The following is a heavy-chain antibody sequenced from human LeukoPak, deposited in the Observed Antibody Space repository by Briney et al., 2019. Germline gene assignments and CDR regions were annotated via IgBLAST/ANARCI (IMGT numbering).Heavy chain of an antibody. V-gene: IGHV3-23*01. CDR2: ISGSGGST. J-gene: IGHJ4*02. D-gene: IGHD3-10*01. CDR3: AKYYYGSGSYHNGPFDY. Sequence: GGSLRLSCAASGFTFSSYAMSWVRQAPGKGLEWVSAISGSGGSTYYADSVKGRFTISRDNSKNTPYLQMNSLRAEDTAVYYCAKYYYGSGSYHNGPFDYWGQGTLVTVSS. CDR1: GFTFSSYA.